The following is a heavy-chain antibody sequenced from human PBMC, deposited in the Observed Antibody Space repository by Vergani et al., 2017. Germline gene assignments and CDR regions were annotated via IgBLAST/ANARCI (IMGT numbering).Heavy chain of an antibody. CDR2: VDPEDGET. CDR3: ATPQTVSTGGMEV. J-gene: IGHJ6*02. V-gene: IGHV1-69-2*01. CDR1: GYTFTDHY. D-gene: IGHD4-17*01. Sequence: EVQLVQSGAEVKKPGATMKISCKVSGYTFTDHYMHWVKQAPGKGLEWMGLVDPEDGETIYAEKFKGRVTIAADTSTDTAHLELSSLRSEDTAVYYCATPQTVSTGGMEVCRQGATVIVSS.